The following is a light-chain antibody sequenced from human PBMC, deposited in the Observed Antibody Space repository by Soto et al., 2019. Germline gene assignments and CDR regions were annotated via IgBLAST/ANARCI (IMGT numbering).Light chain of an antibody. Sequence: QSVLTQPPSASGTPGQRVTISCSGSSSNIGSNYVYWYQQLPGTAPKLLIYRNNQRPSGVPDRFSGSKSGTSASLAISGLRSEDEADYYCAAWDDSRVVFGGGTQLTGL. J-gene: IGLJ2*01. V-gene: IGLV1-47*01. CDR3: AAWDDSRVV. CDR2: RNN. CDR1: SSNIGSNY.